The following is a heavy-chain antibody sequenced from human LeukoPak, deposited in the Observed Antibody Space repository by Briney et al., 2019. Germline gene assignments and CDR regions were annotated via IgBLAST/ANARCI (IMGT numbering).Heavy chain of an antibody. CDR1: GFTFSSYW. Sequence: KSGGSLRLSCAASGFTFSSYWMHWVRQAPGKGLVWVSRISSDGSSTSYADSVKGRFTISRDNAKNTLYLQMNSQRAEDTAVYYCARSSSGYLYWGQGTLVTVSS. V-gene: IGHV3-74*01. D-gene: IGHD3-22*01. J-gene: IGHJ4*02. CDR2: ISSDGSST. CDR3: ARSSSGYLY.